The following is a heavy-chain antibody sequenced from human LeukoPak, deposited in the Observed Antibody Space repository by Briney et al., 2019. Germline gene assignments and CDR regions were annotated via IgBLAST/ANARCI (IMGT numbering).Heavy chain of an antibody. Sequence: SETLSLTCAVYGGSFIGYYWSWIRQPPGKEMEGIGEINHSRSTNYNPSLKSRVTISVDTSMNQFSLKLNSVTAADTAVYYCARKGKLGDAFDIWGQGTMVTVSS. CDR2: INHSRST. D-gene: IGHD3-16*01. CDR3: ARKGKLGDAFDI. V-gene: IGHV4-34*01. CDR1: GGSFIGYY. J-gene: IGHJ3*02.